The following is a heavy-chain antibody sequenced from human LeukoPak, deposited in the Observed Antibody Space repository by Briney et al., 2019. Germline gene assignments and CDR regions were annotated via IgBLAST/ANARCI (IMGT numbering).Heavy chain of an antibody. Sequence: YWSWIRQPPGRGLEWIVSLYHSDSAYYNTSLRRRVSISVDTSKKKFSQRWSFVTAADTAVYYCARQHDSYYYYYIDVWGSGTTVTVSS. CDR1: Y. CDR2: LYHSDSA. CDR3: ARQHDSYYYYYIDV. J-gene: IGHJ6*03. V-gene: IGHV4-38-2*01.